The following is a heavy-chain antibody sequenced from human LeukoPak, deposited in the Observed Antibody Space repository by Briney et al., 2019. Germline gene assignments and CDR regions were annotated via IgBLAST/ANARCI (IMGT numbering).Heavy chain of an antibody. J-gene: IGHJ4*02. Sequence: PGGPLRLSCAASGFTFSDYSMNWVRQAPGKGLEWISYVGISGNTKYADSVKGRFTISGDKAKNSLYLQMNSLRVEDTAVYYCARDTKYAFDNWGQGTLVTVSS. D-gene: IGHD2-2*01. CDR2: VGISGNT. V-gene: IGHV3-48*01. CDR3: ARDTKYAFDN. CDR1: GFTFSDYS.